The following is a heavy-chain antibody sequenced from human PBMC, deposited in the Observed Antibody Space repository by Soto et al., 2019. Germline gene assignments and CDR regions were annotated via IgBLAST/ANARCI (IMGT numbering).Heavy chain of an antibody. D-gene: IGHD2-15*01. V-gene: IGHV1-46*03. J-gene: IGHJ6*03. CDR3: ARDYCSGGSCTYDDYYYYYYMDV. Sequence: ASVRGSGRASGYTFTSCYMHWVRQAPGQGLEWMGIINPSGGSTSYAQKFQGRVTMTRGTSTSTVYMELSSLRSEDTAVYYCARDYCSGGSCTYDDYYYYYYMDVWGKGATVTVSS. CDR1: GYTFTSCY. CDR2: INPSGGST.